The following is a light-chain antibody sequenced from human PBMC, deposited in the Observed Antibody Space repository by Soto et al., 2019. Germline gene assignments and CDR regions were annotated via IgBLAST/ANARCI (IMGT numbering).Light chain of an antibody. Sequence: IQLTQSPSSLSAFVGDRVTITCRASQGITSHLGWYQQKPGKAPKLLIYAASTLQSGVPSRFSGSGSGTDFTLTISSLQPEYFATSYCQQLNSYPGLTFGGGTKVEIK. V-gene: IGKV1-9*01. CDR3: QQLNSYPGLT. CDR1: QGITSH. CDR2: AAS. J-gene: IGKJ4*01.